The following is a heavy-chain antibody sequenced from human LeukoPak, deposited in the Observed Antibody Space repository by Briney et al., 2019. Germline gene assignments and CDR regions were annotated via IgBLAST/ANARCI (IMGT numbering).Heavy chain of an antibody. J-gene: IGHJ4*02. CDR1: GGTFSSYA. Sequence: SVKVSCKASGGTFSSYAISWVRQAPGQGLEWMGGIIPIFGTAKYAQNFQGRVSIAAVRSTSTAYMELSSLRSEDTAVYYCARLYTHYDSSGYYYEDYWGQGTLVTVSS. CDR2: IIPIFGTA. V-gene: IGHV1-69*06. CDR3: ARLYTHYDSSGYYYEDY. D-gene: IGHD3-22*01.